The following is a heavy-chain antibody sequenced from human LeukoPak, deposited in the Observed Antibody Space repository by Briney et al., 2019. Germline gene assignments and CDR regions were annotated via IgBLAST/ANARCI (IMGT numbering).Heavy chain of an antibody. V-gene: IGHV4-30-4*08. J-gene: IGHJ4*02. CDR2: IYYSGST. D-gene: IGHD3-22*01. CDR3: ASLDSSGYYFLHY. Sequence: ESSETLSLTCTVSGGSISSGDYYWSWIRQPPGKDLEWIGYIYYSGSTYYNPSHKSRVTISVDTSKNQFSLKLSSVTAADTAVYYCASLDSSGYYFLHYWGQGTLVTVSS. CDR1: GGSISSGDYY.